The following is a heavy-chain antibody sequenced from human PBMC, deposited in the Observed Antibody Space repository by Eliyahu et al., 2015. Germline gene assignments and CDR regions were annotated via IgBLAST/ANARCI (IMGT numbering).Heavy chain of an antibody. CDR1: GYTFTSYG. J-gene: IGHJ6*02. D-gene: IGHD6-6*01. V-gene: IGHV1-18*01. CDR2: ISAYNGNT. CDR3: AKVNRQLTPRSGMDV. Sequence: SGAEVKKPGASVKVSCKASGYTFTSYGISWVRQAPGQGLEWMGWISAYNGNTNYAQKLQGRVTMTTDTSTSTAYMELRSLRSDDTAVYYCAKVNRQLTPRSGMDVWGQGTTVTVSS.